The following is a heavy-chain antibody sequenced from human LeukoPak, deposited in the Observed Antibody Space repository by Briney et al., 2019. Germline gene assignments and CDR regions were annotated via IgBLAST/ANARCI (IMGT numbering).Heavy chain of an antibody. CDR1: GGSFSGYY. D-gene: IGHD2-2*01. V-gene: IGHV4-34*01. Sequence: PSETLSLTCAVYGGSFSGYYWSWIRQPPGKGLEWIGEINHSGSTNYNPSLKSRVTISVDTSKNQFSLKLSSVTAADTAVYYCARRYSSTSPRYYYGMDVWGQGTTVTVSS. CDR3: ARRYSSTSPRYYYGMDV. CDR2: INHSGST. J-gene: IGHJ6*02.